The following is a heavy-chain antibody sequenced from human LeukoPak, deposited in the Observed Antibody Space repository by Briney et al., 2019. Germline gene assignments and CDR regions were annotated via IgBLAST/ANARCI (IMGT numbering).Heavy chain of an antibody. D-gene: IGHD3-22*01. Sequence: PGGSLRLSCAVSGFTFSSYSMNWVRQAPGKGLEWVSYISSSSSTIYYADSVKGRFTISRDNAKNSLYLQMNSLRDEDTAVYYCARAPYYYDSSGYLTYFDYWGQGTLVTVSS. CDR1: GFTFSSYS. CDR3: ARAPYYYDSSGYLTYFDY. V-gene: IGHV3-48*02. J-gene: IGHJ4*02. CDR2: ISSSSSTI.